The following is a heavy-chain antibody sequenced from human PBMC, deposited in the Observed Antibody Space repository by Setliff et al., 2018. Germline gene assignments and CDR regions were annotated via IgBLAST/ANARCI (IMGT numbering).Heavy chain of an antibody. Sequence: ASVKVSCKASGYTFTSYYMHWVRQAPGQGLEWMGIINPSGGSTSYAQKFQGRVTMTRDTSISIAYMELSSLRSEDTAVYYCARDVFPYHYEGAFDIWGQGTMVTVSS. CDR2: INPSGGST. CDR1: GYTFTSYY. CDR3: ARDVFPYHYEGAFDI. D-gene: IGHD3-22*01. J-gene: IGHJ3*02. V-gene: IGHV1-46*01.